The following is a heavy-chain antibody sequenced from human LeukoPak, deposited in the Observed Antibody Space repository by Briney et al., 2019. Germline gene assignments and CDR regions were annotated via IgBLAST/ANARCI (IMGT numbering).Heavy chain of an antibody. D-gene: IGHD3-3*01. CDR1: GFTFSDYY. J-gene: IGHJ4*02. CDR3: AKEGREYYDFWSGRGWGDYFDY. Sequence: PGGSLRLSCAASGFTFSDYYMSWIRQAPGKGLEWVSYISSGDNTIYYADSVKGRFTMSRDNAKNSLYLQMNCLRAEDMALYYCAKEGREYYDFWSGRGWGDYFDYWGQGTLVTVSS. V-gene: IGHV3-11*01. CDR2: ISSGDNTI.